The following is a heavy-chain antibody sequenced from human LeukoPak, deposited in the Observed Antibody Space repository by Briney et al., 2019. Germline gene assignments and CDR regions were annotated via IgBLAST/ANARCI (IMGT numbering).Heavy chain of an antibody. V-gene: IGHV4-59*08. CDR2: IYSSGST. Sequence: PSETLSLTCTVSGXSISSYYWSWIRQSPVKGLEWIGYIYSSGSTNYNPSPKSRVTISVDTSKNQFSLKLSSVTAADTAVYYCARWPSGYNYGLFDCWGQGTLVTASS. CDR1: GXSISSYY. J-gene: IGHJ4*02. CDR3: ARWPSGYNYGLFDC. D-gene: IGHD5-18*01.